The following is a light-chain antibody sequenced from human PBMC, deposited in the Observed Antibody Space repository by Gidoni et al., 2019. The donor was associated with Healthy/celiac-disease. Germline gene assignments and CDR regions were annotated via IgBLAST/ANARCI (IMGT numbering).Light chain of an antibody. CDR1: QSVLYSSHNKNY. Sequence: DIVMPQSPDSLDVSLGERATINCTSSQSVLYSSHNKNYLAWYQQKPGQPPKLLIYWASTRESGVPDRFSGSVSGTDFTLTISSLQAEDVAVYYCQQYYSTPPLFTFGPGTKVEIK. CDR2: WAS. CDR3: QQYYSTPPLFT. V-gene: IGKV4-1*01. J-gene: IGKJ3*01.